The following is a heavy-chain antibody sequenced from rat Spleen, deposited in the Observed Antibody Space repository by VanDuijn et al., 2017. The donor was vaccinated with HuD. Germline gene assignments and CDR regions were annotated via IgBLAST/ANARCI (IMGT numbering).Heavy chain of an antibody. CDR2: ISSDGSST. V-gene: IGHV5-20*01. D-gene: IGHD1-12*02. CDR1: GFIFSDYD. CDR3: TTDTFYDGTYYPGGFDY. Sequence: LVESGGALVQPGRSMNLSCVVSGFIFSDYDMAWVRQAPTKGLVWVATISSDGSSTYYRDSVEGRFTISRDNAKSTLYLQLDSLRSEDTATYYCTTDTFYDGTYYPGGFDYWGQGVMVTVSS. J-gene: IGHJ2*01.